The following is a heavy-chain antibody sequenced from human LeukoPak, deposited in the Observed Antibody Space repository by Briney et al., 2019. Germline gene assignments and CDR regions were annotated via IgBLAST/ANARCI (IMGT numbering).Heavy chain of an antibody. V-gene: IGHV1-69*13. CDR1: GGTFSSYS. D-gene: IGHD2-15*01. J-gene: IGHJ6*03. CDR3: ARGYCSGGSCYPDSTEYYHMDV. CDR2: IIPIFGTA. Sequence: GASVKVSCKASGGTFSSYSISWVRQAPGQGLEWMGGIIPIFGTANYAQKFQGRVTITADESTSTAYMELSSLRSEDTAVYYCARGYCSGGSCYPDSTEYYHMDVWGKGTTVTISS.